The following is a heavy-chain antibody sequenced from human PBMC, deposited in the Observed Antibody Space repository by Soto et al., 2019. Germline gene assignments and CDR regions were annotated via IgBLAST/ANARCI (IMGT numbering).Heavy chain of an antibody. J-gene: IGHJ4*02. V-gene: IGHV4-39*01. CDR2: LFYGGTT. D-gene: IGHD3-10*01. Sequence: PSETLSLTCTVSGGSISGYYWTWIRQPPGKGLEWVDSLFYGGTTDYNPSLKSRLTMSLDTSKNHFSLKLRSVTAADTAVYYCARHRGPAPVYWGQGTLVTVSS. CDR1: GGSISGYY. CDR3: ARHRGPAPVY.